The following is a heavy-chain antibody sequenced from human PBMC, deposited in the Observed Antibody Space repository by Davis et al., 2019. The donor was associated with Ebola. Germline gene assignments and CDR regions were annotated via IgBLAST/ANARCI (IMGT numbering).Heavy chain of an antibody. Sequence: PGGSLRLSCAASGSTFSSYEMNWVRQAPGKGLEWVSYISSSGSTIYYADSVKGRFTISRDNAKNSLYLQMNSLRAEDTAVYYCARDSLWGAMPDYWGQGTLVTVSS. J-gene: IGHJ4*02. CDR3: ARDSLWGAMPDY. V-gene: IGHV3-48*03. CDR1: GSTFSSYE. CDR2: ISSSGSTI. D-gene: IGHD3-16*01.